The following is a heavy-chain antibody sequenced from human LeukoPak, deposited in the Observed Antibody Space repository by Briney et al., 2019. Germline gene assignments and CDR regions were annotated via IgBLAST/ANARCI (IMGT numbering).Heavy chain of an antibody. J-gene: IGHJ4*02. Sequence: SQTLSLTCAISGDSVSSNSAAWNWIRQSPLRGLEWLGRTYYRSKWYNDYAVSVESRITFNPDTSKNHFSLHLNSVTPEDTAMYYCARQGPTWPFDFWGQGTLVTVSS. V-gene: IGHV6-1*01. CDR1: GDSVSSNSAA. CDR2: TYYRSKWYN. CDR3: ARQGPTWPFDF. D-gene: IGHD5-24*01.